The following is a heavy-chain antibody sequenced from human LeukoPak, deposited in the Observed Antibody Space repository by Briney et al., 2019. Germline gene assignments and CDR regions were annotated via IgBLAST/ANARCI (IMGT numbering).Heavy chain of an antibody. CDR2: IRYDGGNK. CDR1: GFTFSTYG. V-gene: IGHV3-30*02. CDR3: GKDLEFSSSLYRGRFDY. J-gene: IGHJ4*02. Sequence: PGGSLRLSCAASGFTFSTYGMHWVRQAPGKGLEWVAFIRYDGGNKYYADSVKGRFTISRDNSKNTLYLQMNSLRVEDTAVYYFGKDLEFSSSLYRGRFDYLGQGILVNVS. D-gene: IGHD6-13*01.